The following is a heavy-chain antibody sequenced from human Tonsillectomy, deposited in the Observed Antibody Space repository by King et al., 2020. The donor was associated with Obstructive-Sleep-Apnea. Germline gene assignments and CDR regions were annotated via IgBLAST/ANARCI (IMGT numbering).Heavy chain of an antibody. CDR2: ISWDGGST. J-gene: IGHJ4*02. CDR1: GFTFDDYT. D-gene: IGHD6-25*01. V-gene: IGHV3-43*01. CDR3: AKDSSGSPRHFDY. Sequence: EVQLVESGGVVVQPGGSLRLSCAASGFTFDDYTMHWVRQAPGKGLEWVSLISWDGGSTYYGDSVKGRVTISRDNSKNSLFLQMNSLRTEDSAMYYCAKDSSGSPRHFDYWGQGTLVTVSS.